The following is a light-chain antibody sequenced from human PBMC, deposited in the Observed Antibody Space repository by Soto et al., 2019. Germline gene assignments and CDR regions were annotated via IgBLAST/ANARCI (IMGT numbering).Light chain of an antibody. CDR2: DAS. CDR1: QSISSW. J-gene: IGKJ1*01. CDR3: YHYTRT. V-gene: IGKV1-5*01. Sequence: DIQMTQSPSILSASVGDRVTITCRASQSISSWLAWYQQKPGKAPKLLIYDASSLEVGVSSRFSGSRSGAEFTLTISSLQPDDFATYYCYHYTRTFGQGTKVEVK.